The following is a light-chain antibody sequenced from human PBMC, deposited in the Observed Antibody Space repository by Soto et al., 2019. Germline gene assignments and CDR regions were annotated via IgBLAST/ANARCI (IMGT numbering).Light chain of an antibody. CDR1: QGISSY. J-gene: IGKJ3*01. V-gene: IGKV1-9*01. CDR2: AAS. Sequence: DIQLTQSPTFLSASVGDRFTITCRAGQGISSYLAWYQQKPGKAPKLLIYAASTLQSGVPPRFSGSGSGTEFILTISSLQPEDFATYYCQQLNSYPLISFGPGTKVDIK. CDR3: QQLNSYPLIS.